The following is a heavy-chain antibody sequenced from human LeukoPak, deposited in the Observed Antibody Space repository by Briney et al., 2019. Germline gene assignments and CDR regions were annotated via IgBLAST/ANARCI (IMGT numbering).Heavy chain of an antibody. CDR1: GGSISSYY. J-gene: IGHJ5*02. CDR3: ARQMAAVVTAGGWFDP. Sequence: PSETLSLTCTVSGGSISSYYWSWIRQPPGKGLEWIGFIYYSGSTNYKPSLKSRVTISVDTSKNQFSLKLSSVTAADTAVYFCARQMAAVVTAGGWFDPWGQGTLVTVSS. D-gene: IGHD2-21*02. V-gene: IGHV4-59*08. CDR2: IYYSGST.